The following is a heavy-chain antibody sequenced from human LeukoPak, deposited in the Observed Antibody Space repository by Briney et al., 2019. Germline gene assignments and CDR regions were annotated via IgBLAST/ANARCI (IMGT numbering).Heavy chain of an antibody. CDR2: IKQDGSEK. D-gene: IGHD1-7*01. Sequence: GGSLRLCCGASGFTFSSYWMSWVRQAPGRGLEWVANIKQDGSEKDYVDSVKGRFTISRDNAKNSLYLQMSNLRAEDTAIYYCATLGGTARFDPWGQGTLVTVSS. CDR3: ATLGGTARFDP. CDR1: GFTFSSYW. J-gene: IGHJ5*02. V-gene: IGHV3-7*01.